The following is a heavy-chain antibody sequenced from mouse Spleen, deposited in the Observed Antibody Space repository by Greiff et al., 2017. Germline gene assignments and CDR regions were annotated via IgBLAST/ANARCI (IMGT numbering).Heavy chain of an antibody. Sequence: EVHLVESGGGLVKPGGSLKLSCAASGFTFSDYYMYWVRQTPEKRLEWVAYISNGGGSTYYPDTVKGRFTISRDNAKNTLYLQMSSLKSEDTAMYYCARQDWYFDVWGAGTTVTVSS. CDR1: GFTFSDYY. CDR2: ISNGGGST. J-gene: IGHJ1*01. V-gene: IGHV5-12*01. CDR3: ARQDWYFDV.